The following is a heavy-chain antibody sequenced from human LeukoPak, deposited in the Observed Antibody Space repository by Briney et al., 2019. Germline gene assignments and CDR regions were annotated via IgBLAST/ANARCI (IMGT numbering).Heavy chain of an antibody. CDR1: GYTFTGYY. CDR2: INPNSGGT. J-gene: IGHJ6*03. D-gene: IGHD2-2*01. Sequence: ASVKVSCKASGYTFTGYYMHWVRQAPGQGVEWMGWINPNSGGTNYAQKFQGRVTMTRDTSISTAYMELSRLRSDDTAVYYCAKGYCSSTSCYGTYYYYMDVWGRGTTVTVSS. CDR3: AKGYCSSTSCYGTYYYYMDV. V-gene: IGHV1-2*02.